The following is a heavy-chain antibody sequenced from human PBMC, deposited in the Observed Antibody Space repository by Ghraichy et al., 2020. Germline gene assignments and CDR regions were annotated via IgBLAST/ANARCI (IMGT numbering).Heavy chain of an antibody. CDR2: IYYTGDN. CDR3: ARDEEWRGYFDL. J-gene: IGHJ2*01. CDR1: GDSVSSNRYY. D-gene: IGHD3-3*01. V-gene: IGHV4-61*01. Sequence: SETLYLTCTVSGDSVSSNRYYWSWIRQPPGKGLEWIAYIYYTGDNDYNSSLRSRVTISLDTSKNQFSLQVRSVTAADTAVYYCARDEEWRGYFDLWGRGTLVTVSS.